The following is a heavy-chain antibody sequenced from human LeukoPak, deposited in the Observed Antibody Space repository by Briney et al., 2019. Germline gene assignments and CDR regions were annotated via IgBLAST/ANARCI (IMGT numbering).Heavy chain of an antibody. V-gene: IGHV1-8*01. CDR3: ARGAHNNVYPNWFDP. D-gene: IGHD1/OR15-1a*01. CDR1: GYTFTSYD. J-gene: IGHJ5*02. Sequence: GASVKVSCKASGYTFTSYDINWVRQATGQGLEWMGWMNPNSGNTGYAQKFQGRVTMTRNTSISTAYMELSSLRSEDTAVYYCARGAHNNVYPNWFDPWGQGTLVTVSS. CDR2: MNPNSGNT.